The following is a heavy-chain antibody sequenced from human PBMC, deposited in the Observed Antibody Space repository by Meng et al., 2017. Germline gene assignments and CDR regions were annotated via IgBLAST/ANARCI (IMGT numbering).Heavy chain of an antibody. D-gene: IGHD3-9*01. CDR2: INHSGST. J-gene: IGHJ4*02. CDR1: GGSFSGYY. V-gene: IGHV4-34*01. Sequence: VAQQQWGVGVLKPSETLSLYCAVYGGSFSGYYWSRIRQPPGKGLECIGEINHSGSTNYNPSLKSRVTISVDTSKNQFSLKLSSVTDADTAVYYCARGRYFDWLSYRYYFDYWGQGTLVTVSS. CDR3: ARGRYFDWLSYRYYFDY.